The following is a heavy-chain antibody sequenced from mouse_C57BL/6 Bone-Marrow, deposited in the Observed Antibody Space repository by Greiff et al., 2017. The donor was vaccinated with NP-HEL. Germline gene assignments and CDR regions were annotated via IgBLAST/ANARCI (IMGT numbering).Heavy chain of an antibody. J-gene: IGHJ4*01. D-gene: IGHD3-2*02. CDR1: GFSLTSYG. Sequence: VKLMESGPGLVAPSQSLSITCTVSGFSLTSYGVSWVRQPPGQGLEWLGVIWGDGSTNYHSALISRLSISKDNSKSQVFLKLNSLQTDDTATYYCAKETAQATRRDYYAMDYWGQGTSVTVSS. CDR3: AKETAQATRRDYYAMDY. CDR2: IWGDGST. V-gene: IGHV2-3*01.